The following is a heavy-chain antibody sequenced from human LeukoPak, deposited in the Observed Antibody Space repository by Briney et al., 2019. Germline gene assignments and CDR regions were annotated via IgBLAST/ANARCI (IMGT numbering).Heavy chain of an antibody. CDR2: IWYDGSNK. Sequence: PGGSLRLSCAASGFTFSTYAMYWVRQAPGKRLEWVTVIWYDGSNKYYADSVKGRFTISRDNSKNTLYLQMNSLRADDTAVYYCARGAYCSGGRCPVAFDIWGQGTMVTVSS. V-gene: IGHV3-33*01. CDR3: ARGAYCSGGRCPVAFDI. D-gene: IGHD2-15*01. CDR1: GFTFSTYA. J-gene: IGHJ3*02.